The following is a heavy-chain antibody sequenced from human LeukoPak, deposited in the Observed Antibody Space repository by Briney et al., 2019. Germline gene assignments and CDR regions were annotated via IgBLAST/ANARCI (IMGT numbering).Heavy chain of an antibody. Sequence: ASVTVSCKGSGYTFTSYDINWVRQATGPGLEWMGWMNPNSGSTGYAQKFQGRVTMTRSTSISTAYMELSSLRSEHTAVYYCARGQVGSSGWYYYYYYGMDVWGQGTTVTVSS. D-gene: IGHD6-19*01. CDR3: ARGQVGSSGWYYYYYYGMDV. CDR2: MNPNSGST. V-gene: IGHV1-8*01. CDR1: GYTFTSYD. J-gene: IGHJ6*02.